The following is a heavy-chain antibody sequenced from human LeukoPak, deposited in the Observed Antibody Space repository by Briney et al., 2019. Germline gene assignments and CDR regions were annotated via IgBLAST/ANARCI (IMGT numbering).Heavy chain of an antibody. Sequence: GGSLRLSCAASGFTFSSYSMNWVRQAPGKGLEWVSYISSSSGTIYYADSVKGRFTISRDNAKNSLYLQMNSLRAEDTAVYHCARDRRPVTTWGQGTLVTVSS. J-gene: IGHJ5*02. CDR2: ISSSSGTI. V-gene: IGHV3-48*01. D-gene: IGHD4-17*01. CDR1: GFTFSSYS. CDR3: ARDRRPVTT.